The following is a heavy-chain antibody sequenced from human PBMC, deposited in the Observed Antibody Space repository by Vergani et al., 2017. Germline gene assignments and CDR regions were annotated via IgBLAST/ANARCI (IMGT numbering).Heavy chain of an antibody. J-gene: IGHJ6*03. CDR1: GFTFSSYA. CDR3: AKDFWFGEGYYYYYMDV. D-gene: IGHD3-10*01. Sequence: EVQLVESGGGLIHPGGSLRLSCAASGFTFSSYAMSWVRQAPGKGLEWVSAISGSGGSTYYADSVKGRFTISRDNSKNTLYLQMNSLRAEDTAVYYCAKDFWFGEGYYYYYMDVWGKGTTVTVSS. CDR2: ISGSGGST. V-gene: IGHV3-23*04.